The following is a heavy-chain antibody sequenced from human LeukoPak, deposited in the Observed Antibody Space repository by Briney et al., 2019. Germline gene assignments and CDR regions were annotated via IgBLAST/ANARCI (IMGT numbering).Heavy chain of an antibody. J-gene: IGHJ5*02. CDR3: ASSSGWYNNWFDP. Sequence: EGSLRLSCAASGFTFSSYAMSWVRQAPGKGLEWVSAISGSGGSTYYADSVKGRFTISRDNSKNTLYLQMNSLRAEDTAVYYCASSSGWYNNWFDPWGQGTLVTVSS. CDR2: ISGSGGST. D-gene: IGHD6-19*01. V-gene: IGHV3-23*01. CDR1: GFTFSSYA.